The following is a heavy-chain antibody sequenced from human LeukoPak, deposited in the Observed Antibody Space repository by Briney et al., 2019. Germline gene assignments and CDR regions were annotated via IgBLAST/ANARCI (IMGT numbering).Heavy chain of an antibody. J-gene: IGHJ4*02. CDR1: GYTFTNYY. CDR2: INPSGGST. V-gene: IGHV1-46*01. CDR3: ARGPGRYYFDY. Sequence: ASVKVSCKASGYTFTNYYMHWVRQAPGQGLEWMGIINPSGGSTTYAQKFQGRVTMTRGTSTSTVYMELSSLRSEDTALYYCARGPGRYYFDYWGQGTLVTVSS.